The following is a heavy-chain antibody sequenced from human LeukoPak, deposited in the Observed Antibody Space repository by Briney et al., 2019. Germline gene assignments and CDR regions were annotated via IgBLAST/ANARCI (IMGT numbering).Heavy chain of an antibody. CDR2: IKPDGTTK. V-gene: IGHV3-7*01. J-gene: IGHJ4*02. D-gene: IGHD3-10*01. CDR1: GFPFSSYS. CDR3: ARDIDRGKRGLGNKPFDY. Sequence: PGGSLRLSCAASGFPFSSYSMTWVRQAPGKGLEWVANIKPDGTTKFYVDSVKGRFTISRDNSKNTLYLQMNSLRAEDTAVYYCARDIDRGKRGLGNKPFDYWGQGTLVTVSS.